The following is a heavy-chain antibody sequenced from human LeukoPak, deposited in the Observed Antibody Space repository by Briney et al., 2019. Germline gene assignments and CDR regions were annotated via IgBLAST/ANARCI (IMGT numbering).Heavy chain of an antibody. CDR1: GGSINPHY. J-gene: IGHJ4*02. Sequence: PSETLSLTCTVSGGSINPHYWSWIRQPPGKGLEWIGYIYYSGSTNYNPSLKSRVTISVDTSKNQFSLKLSSVTAADTAVYYCARGGYCGGDCYSDWGQGTLVTVSS. CDR3: ARGGYCGGDCYSD. V-gene: IGHV4-59*11. D-gene: IGHD2-21*02. CDR2: IYYSGST.